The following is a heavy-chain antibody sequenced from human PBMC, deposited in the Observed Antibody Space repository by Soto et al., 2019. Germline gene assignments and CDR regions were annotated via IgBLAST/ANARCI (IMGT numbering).Heavy chain of an antibody. V-gene: IGHV4-31*02. D-gene: IGHD4-17*01. CDR2: IHYSGST. J-gene: IGHJ4*02. Sequence: SETLFLTCTVSGGSISSGGHYWSWIRQHPGKGLEWIGYIHYSGSTNYNPSHRSRVTISVDTSKNQLSLKLSSVTAADTAVYYCARGVSTVTTYLDYWGQGTLVTVSS. CDR3: ARGVSTVTTYLDY. CDR1: GGSISSGGHY.